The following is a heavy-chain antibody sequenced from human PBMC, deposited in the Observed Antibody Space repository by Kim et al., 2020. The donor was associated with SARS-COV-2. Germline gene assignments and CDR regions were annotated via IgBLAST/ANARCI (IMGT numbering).Heavy chain of an antibody. CDR3: ARGGYQLLWVWFDP. J-gene: IGHJ5*02. D-gene: IGHD2-2*01. Sequence: AQGFTGRFVFSLDTSVSTAYLQISSLKAEDTAVYYCARGGYQLLWVWFDPWGQGTLVTVSS. V-gene: IGHV7-4-1*02.